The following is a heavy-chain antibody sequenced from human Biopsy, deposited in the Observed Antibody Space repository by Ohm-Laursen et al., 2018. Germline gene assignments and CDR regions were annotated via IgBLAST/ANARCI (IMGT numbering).Heavy chain of an antibody. D-gene: IGHD6-13*01. Sequence: SLRLSCSASGFPFHNYAMNWVRQAPGKGLEWVSGISWNSDSIGYADSVKGRFTISRDNAKNSLYLQMNSLRSEDTALYYCAKDRYPSSWHYYYGMDVWGQGTTVTVSS. CDR1: GFPFHNYA. J-gene: IGHJ6*02. CDR2: ISWNSDSI. V-gene: IGHV3-9*01. CDR3: AKDRYPSSWHYYYGMDV.